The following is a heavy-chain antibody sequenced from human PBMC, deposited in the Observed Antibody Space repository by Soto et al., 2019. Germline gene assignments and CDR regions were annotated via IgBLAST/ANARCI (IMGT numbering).Heavy chain of an antibody. J-gene: IGHJ5*02. CDR2: IRTKSNNYAT. CDR1: GFNFNVSG. D-gene: IGHD6-13*01. CDR3: TRTASNSSNWFPWFDP. V-gene: IGHV3-73*01. Sequence: LRLSCAASGFNFNVSGVHWVRQASGKGLEWVGRIRTKSNNYATVYAESVKGRFTISRDDSKNTAYLQINRLRSEDTAVYYCTRTASNSSNWFPWFDPWGQGTLVTVSS.